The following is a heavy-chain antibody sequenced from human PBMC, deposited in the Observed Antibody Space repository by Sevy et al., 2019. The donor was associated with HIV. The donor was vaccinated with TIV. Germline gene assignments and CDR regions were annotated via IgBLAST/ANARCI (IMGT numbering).Heavy chain of an antibody. Sequence: GGSLRLSCATSGFTFNIYAMSWVRQAPGTGLEWVSTIGGGDTYYADSVKGRFTISRDDSKSAVYLQMNSLRADDTAVYYCAKDGVSRNKLWDWFDPWGQGTLVTVSS. V-gene: IGHV3-23*01. CDR3: AKDGVSRNKLWDWFDP. CDR1: GFTFNIYA. J-gene: IGHJ5*02. D-gene: IGHD2-21*01. CDR2: IGGGDT.